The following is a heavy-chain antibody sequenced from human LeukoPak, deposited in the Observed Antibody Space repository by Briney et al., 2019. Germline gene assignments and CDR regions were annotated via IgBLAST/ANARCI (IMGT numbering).Heavy chain of an antibody. CDR1: GFTFSSYA. CDR2: ISGSGGST. CDR3: AKRGLIAVAGTWGHFDY. V-gene: IGHV3-23*01. J-gene: IGHJ4*02. Sequence: GGSLRLSCAASGFTFSSYAMSWVRQAPGKGLEWVSAISGSGGSTYYADSVKGRFTISRDNSKNTLYLQMNSLRAEDTAVYYCAKRGLIAVAGTWGHFDYWGQGTLVTVSS. D-gene: IGHD6-19*01.